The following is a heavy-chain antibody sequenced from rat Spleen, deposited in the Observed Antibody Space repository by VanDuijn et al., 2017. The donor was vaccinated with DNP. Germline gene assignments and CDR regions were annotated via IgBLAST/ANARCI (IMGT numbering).Heavy chain of an antibody. CDR3: ANLXAXRFXX. Sequence: EVQLVETGGGLVQPGRSLKLSCVASGFTFSSYWMYWIRQAPGKGLEWVASINSDGGSSYYSDSVKGRFSISRDTAENTVYPHLDSLRSEDTATYXXANLXAXRFXXWGQGTXXTVSS. J-gene: IGHJ3*01. V-gene: IGHV5-58*01. CDR2: INSDGGSS. CDR1: GFTFSSYW.